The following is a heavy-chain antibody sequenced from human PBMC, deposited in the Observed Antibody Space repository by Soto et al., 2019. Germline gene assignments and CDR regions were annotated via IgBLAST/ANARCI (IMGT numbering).Heavy chain of an antibody. V-gene: IGHV1-3*01. J-gene: IGHJ4*02. CDR2: INAGNGNT. CDR3: ARAGYGGY. Sequence: ASVKVSCKASGYTFTSYAMHWVRQAPGQRLEWMGWINAGNGNTKYSQKFQGRVTMTRGMSTSTVYMELSSLRSEDTAVYYCARAGYGGYWGQGTLVTVSS. D-gene: IGHD5-18*01. CDR1: GYTFTSYA.